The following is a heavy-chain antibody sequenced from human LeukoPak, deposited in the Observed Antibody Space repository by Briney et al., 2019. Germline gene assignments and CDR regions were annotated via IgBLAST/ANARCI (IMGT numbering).Heavy chain of an antibody. V-gene: IGHV4-34*01. J-gene: IGHJ4*02. CDR1: GGSFSGYY. Sequence: SETQSLTCAVYGGSFSGYYWSWIRQPPGKGLEWIGEVNHSGSTNYNPSLKSRVTISVDTSKNQFSLKLSSVTAADTAVYYCARRTRYYDILTGALDYWGQGTLVTVSS. D-gene: IGHD3-9*01. CDR3: ARRTRYYDILTGALDY. CDR2: VNHSGST.